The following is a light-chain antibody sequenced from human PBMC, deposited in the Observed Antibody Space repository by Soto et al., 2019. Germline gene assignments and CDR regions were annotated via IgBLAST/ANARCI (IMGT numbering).Light chain of an antibody. Sequence: DIQMTQAPSSLSASVGDRVTITCQASQDISNYLNWYQQTPGKAPKLLIYDASNLETGVQSRFSGSGSGTDFTFTISSLQPEDIATYYCQQYDKLPFGGGTKVEIK. V-gene: IGKV1-33*01. CDR3: QQYDKLP. CDR2: DAS. CDR1: QDISNY. J-gene: IGKJ4*01.